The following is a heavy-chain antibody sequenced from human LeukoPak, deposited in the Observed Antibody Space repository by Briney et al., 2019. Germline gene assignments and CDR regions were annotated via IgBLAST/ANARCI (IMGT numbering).Heavy chain of an antibody. Sequence: GASVKASCNASGYTFTGYYMHWVRQAPGQGLEWMGWINPNSGGTNYAQKLQGRVTMTRDTSISKAYMALNRLRADGTAVYYCARDRHSSGWEFDYWRQGTLVTVSS. V-gene: IGHV1-2*02. CDR1: GYTFTGYY. CDR3: ARDRHSSGWEFDY. CDR2: INPNSGGT. D-gene: IGHD6-19*01. J-gene: IGHJ4*02.